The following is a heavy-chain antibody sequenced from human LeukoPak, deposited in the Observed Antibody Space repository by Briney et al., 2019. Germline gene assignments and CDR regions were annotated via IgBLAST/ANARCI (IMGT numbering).Heavy chain of an antibody. CDR3: ARGYYDILTGYPYYYYYMDV. J-gene: IGHJ6*03. D-gene: IGHD3-9*01. CDR2: IYYSGCT. V-gene: IGHV4-59*01. CDR1: GGSLSSYY. Sequence: SETLSLTCTVSGGSLSSYYGSWIRQPPGKGLEWIGYIYYSGCTKYNPSLKSRVTISEDTSKNQFSLKLSSVTAADTAVYYCARGYYDILTGYPYYYYYMDVWGKGTTVTISS.